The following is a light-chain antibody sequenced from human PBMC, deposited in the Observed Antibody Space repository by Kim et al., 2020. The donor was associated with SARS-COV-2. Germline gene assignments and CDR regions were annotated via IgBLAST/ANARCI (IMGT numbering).Light chain of an antibody. CDR1: SSNIGDET. Sequence: ELTQPPSASGTPGQRVTISCSGSSSNIGDETVNWYQQLPGTAPKLLIYGNNQRPSGVPDRFPGSKSGTSASLAISGLQSEDDGYYYCSAWDGSVRTVLFGGGTQLTVL. V-gene: IGLV1-44*01. J-gene: IGLJ2*01. CDR2: GNN. CDR3: SAWDGSVRTVL.